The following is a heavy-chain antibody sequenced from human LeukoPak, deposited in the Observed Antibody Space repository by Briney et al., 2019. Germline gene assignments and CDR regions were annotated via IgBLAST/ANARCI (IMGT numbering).Heavy chain of an antibody. CDR1: GFTFSSYG. V-gene: IGHV3-33*01. Sequence: PGRSLRLSCAASGFTFSSYGMHWVRQAPGKGLEWVAVIWYDGSNKYYADSVKGRFTISRDNSKNTLYLQMNSLRAEDTAVYYCAGEAPRMDVWGKGTTVTVSS. CDR3: AGEAPRMDV. CDR2: IWYDGSNK. J-gene: IGHJ6*04.